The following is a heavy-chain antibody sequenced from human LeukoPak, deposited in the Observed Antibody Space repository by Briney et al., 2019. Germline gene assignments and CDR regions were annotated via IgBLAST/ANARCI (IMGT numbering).Heavy chain of an antibody. Sequence: GASVKVSCKASGYTSTGYYMHWVRQAPGQGLEWMGWINPNSGGTNYAQKLQGRVTMTTDTSTSTAYMELRSLRSDDTAVYYCASNVDILTGYRGRFDYWGQGTLVTVSS. CDR3: ASNVDILTGYRGRFDY. CDR1: GYTSTGYY. CDR2: INPNSGGT. D-gene: IGHD3-9*01. V-gene: IGHV1-2*02. J-gene: IGHJ4*02.